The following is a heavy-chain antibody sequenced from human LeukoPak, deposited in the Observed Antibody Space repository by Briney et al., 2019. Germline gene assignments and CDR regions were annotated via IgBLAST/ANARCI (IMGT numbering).Heavy chain of an antibody. D-gene: IGHD1-26*01. CDR2: INHSGST. CDR3: ARHRYSGSYYGIRDDAFDI. J-gene: IGHJ3*02. V-gene: IGHV4-34*01. CDR1: DGSFSGYY. Sequence: SETLSLTCAVYDGSFSGYYWSWIRQPPGKGLEWIGEINHSGSTNYNPSLRSRVTISVDTSKNQFSLKLSSVTAADTAVYYCARHRYSGSYYGIRDDAFDIWGQGTMVTVSS.